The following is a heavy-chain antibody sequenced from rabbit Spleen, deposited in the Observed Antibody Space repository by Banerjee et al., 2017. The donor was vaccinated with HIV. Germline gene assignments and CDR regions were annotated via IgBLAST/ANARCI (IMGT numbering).Heavy chain of an antibody. V-gene: IGHV1S47*01. CDR2: IEPIFGTT. Sequence: QEQLVESGGGLVQPGGSLKLSCKASGFDFSNYGVSWVRQAPGKGLEWIGYIEPIFGTTYYASWVNGRFTISSHNAQNTLYLQLNSLTAADTATYFCARDPAYASSSGVNIPYLWGQGTLVTVS. CDR3: ARDPAYASSSGVNIPYL. D-gene: IGHD1-1*01. CDR1: GFDFSNYG. J-gene: IGHJ4*01.